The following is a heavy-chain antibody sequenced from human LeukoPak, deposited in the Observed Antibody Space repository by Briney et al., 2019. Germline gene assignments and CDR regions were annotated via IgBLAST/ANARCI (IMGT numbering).Heavy chain of an antibody. CDR1: GGSFSGYY. Sequence: PSETLSLTCAVYGGSFSGYYCSWIRQPPGQGQEWMGEINHSESTNYNPSLKSRVTISVDTSKNQFSLKLSSVTAADTAVYYCARGSGYFLVDWGQGTLVTVSS. CDR3: ARGSGYFLVD. V-gene: IGHV4-34*01. J-gene: IGHJ4*02. D-gene: IGHD3-22*01. CDR2: INHSEST.